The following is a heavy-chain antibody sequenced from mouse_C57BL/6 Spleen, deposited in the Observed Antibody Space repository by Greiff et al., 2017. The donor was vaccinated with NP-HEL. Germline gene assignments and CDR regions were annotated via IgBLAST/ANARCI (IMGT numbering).Heavy chain of an antibody. J-gene: IGHJ4*01. Sequence: VQGVESGPGLVQPSQSLSITCTVSGFSLTSYGVHWVRQPPGKGLEWLGVIWSGGSTDYNAAFISRLSISKDNSTSQVFYKMNSLLAAETSIYYCAKGDYCYAMDDWGQGTSVTASS. CDR2: IWSGGST. V-gene: IGHV2-4*01. CDR3: AKGDYCYAMDD. D-gene: IGHD1-1*01. CDR1: GFSLTSYG.